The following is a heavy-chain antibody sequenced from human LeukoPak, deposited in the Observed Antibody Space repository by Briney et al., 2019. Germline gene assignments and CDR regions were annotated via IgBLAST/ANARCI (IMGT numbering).Heavy chain of an antibody. CDR1: GYTITSYS. D-gene: IGHD2-15*01. CDR3: ARASYCSDGSCYSDY. J-gene: IGHJ4*02. CDR2: ISAYTLNT. V-gene: IGHV1-18*01. Sequence: ASVKVSCKASGYTITSYSISWVRQAPGQGLEWMGWISAYTLNTIYAQKVKGRLTMTTDTSTSTDYMELRSLKSDDTAVYYCARASYCSDGSCYSDYWGQGTLVTVSS.